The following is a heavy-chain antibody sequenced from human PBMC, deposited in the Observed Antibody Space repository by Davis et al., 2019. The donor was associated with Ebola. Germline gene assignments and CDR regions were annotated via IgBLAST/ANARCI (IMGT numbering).Heavy chain of an antibody. CDR2: IKQDESEE. V-gene: IGHV3-7*01. D-gene: IGHD3-3*01. CDR3: AKGSVTIFGVAPDYYGMDV. CDR1: GLTFSDYW. Sequence: GESLKISCAVSGLTFSDYWVTWVRQAPGKGLDWVANIKQDESEENYVGPVKGRFTISRDNAKNSAYLQMNSLRADDTDVYYCAKGSVTIFGVAPDYYGMDVWGKGTTVTVSS. J-gene: IGHJ6*04.